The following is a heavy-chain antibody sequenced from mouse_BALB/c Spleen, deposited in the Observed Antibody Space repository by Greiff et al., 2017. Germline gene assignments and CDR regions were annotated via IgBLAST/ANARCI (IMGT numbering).Heavy chain of an antibody. CDR3: ARRGVYGSYFDV. Sequence: VQLQQSGPELVKPGASVKISCKASGYSFTGYYMHWVKQSHVKSLEWIGRINPYNGATSYNQNFKDKASLTVDKSSSTAYMELHSLTSEDSAVYYGARRGVYGSYFDVWGAGTTVTVSS. CDR2: INPYNGAT. V-gene: IGHV1-31*01. J-gene: IGHJ1*01. CDR1: GYSFTGYY. D-gene: IGHD1-1*01.